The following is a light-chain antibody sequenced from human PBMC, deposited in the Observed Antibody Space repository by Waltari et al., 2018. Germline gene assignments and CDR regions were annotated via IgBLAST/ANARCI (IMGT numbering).Light chain of an antibody. CDR2: EVD. CDR3: CSYAGSSTFT. CDR1: SSDVGRYDL. J-gene: IGLJ2*01. V-gene: IGLV2-23*02. Sequence: QSALTQPASVSGSPGQSITISCTGTSSDVGRYDLVSWYQPHPGKAPKLMIYEVDKRPSGVSNRYAGSKSGNTASLTISGLQAEDEADYYCCSYAGSSTFTFGGGTKLTVL.